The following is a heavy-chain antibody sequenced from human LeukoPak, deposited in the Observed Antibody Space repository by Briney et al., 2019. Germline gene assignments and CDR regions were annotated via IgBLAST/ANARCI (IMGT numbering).Heavy chain of an antibody. D-gene: IGHD3-16*02. CDR3: ATYYDYVWGSYRPFDY. CDR1: GFTFSSYA. Sequence: GGSLRLSCAASGFTFSSYAMSWVRQAPGKGLEWVSAISGSGGSTYYADPVKGRFTISRDNSENTLYLQMSSLRAEDTAVYYCATYYDYVWGSYRPFDYWGQGTLVTVSS. CDR2: ISGSGGST. J-gene: IGHJ4*02. V-gene: IGHV3-23*01.